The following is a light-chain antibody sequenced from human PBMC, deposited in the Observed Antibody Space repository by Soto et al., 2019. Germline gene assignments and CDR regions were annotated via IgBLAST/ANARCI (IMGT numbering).Light chain of an antibody. CDR1: QDISNT. V-gene: IGKV1-13*02. Sequence: AIQLTQSPSSLSASVGDRVTITCRASQDISNTLAWYQRKPGKAPKVLIYGVFTLESGVPSRFSGSRSGTDFTLTISSLQPEDCASYYCQQHDSYPRTFGQGTKLELK. CDR2: GVF. CDR3: QQHDSYPRT. J-gene: IGKJ2*01.